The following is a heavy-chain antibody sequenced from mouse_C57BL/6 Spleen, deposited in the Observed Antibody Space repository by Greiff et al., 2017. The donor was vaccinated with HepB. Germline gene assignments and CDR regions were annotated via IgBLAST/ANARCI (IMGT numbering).Heavy chain of an antibody. CDR2: ISYDGSN. V-gene: IGHV3-6*01. Sequence: EVKVEESGPGLVKPSQSLSLTCSVTGYSITSGYYWNWIRQFPGNKLEWMGYISYDGSNNYNPSLKNRISITRDTSKNQFFLKLNSVTTEDTATYYCARYYYGSSYNFDYWGQGTTLTVSS. CDR3: ARYYYGSSYNFDY. D-gene: IGHD1-1*01. CDR1: GYSITSGYY. J-gene: IGHJ2*01.